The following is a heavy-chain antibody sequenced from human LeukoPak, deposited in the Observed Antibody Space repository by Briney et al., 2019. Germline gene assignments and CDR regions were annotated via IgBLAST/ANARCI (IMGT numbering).Heavy chain of an antibody. V-gene: IGHV1-2*02. CDR3: ARDLLAGLGIDY. D-gene: IGHD3/OR15-3a*01. CDR2: INPNSGGT. CDR1: GYTFTGYY. Sequence: ASVKVSRKASGYTFTGYYMHWVRQAPGQGLEWMGWINPNSGGTNYAQKFQGRVTMTRDTSISTAYMELSRLRSDDTAVYYCARDLLAGLGIDYWGQGTLVTVSS. J-gene: IGHJ4*02.